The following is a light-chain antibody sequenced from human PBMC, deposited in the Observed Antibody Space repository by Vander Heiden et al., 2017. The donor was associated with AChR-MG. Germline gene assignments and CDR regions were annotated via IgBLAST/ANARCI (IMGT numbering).Light chain of an antibody. Sequence: QSALTQPASVSGSPGQSITISCTVSSSDVANYNLVSWYQQHPDKAPKLMIYEVTKRPSGVSNRFSGSKSGNTASLTISGLQAEDEAGYYCCSYAGTSTWVFGGGTKLTVL. CDR3: CSYAGTSTWV. CDR1: SSDVANYNL. CDR2: EVT. J-gene: IGLJ3*02. V-gene: IGLV2-23*02.